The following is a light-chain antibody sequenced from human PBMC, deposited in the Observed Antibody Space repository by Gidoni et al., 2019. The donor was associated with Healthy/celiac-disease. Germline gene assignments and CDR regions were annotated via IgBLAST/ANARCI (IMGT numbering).Light chain of an antibody. CDR3: QQDYNLPWT. CDR1: QSVSSSY. V-gene: IGKV3D-7*01. J-gene: IGKJ1*01. Sequence: PGERVTLSCRASQSVSSSYLTWYQQKPGQAPRLLIYGASTRATSIPARFSGSGSGTDFTLTISSLQPEDFAVYYCQQDYNLPWTFGQGTKVEIK. CDR2: GAS.